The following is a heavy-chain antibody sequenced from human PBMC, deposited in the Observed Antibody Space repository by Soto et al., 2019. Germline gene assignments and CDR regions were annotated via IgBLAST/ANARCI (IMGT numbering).Heavy chain of an antibody. CDR3: AKDVRDGDYYGMDV. Sequence: QVQLVESGGGVVQPGRSLRLSCAASGFTFSSYGMHWVRQAPGKGLEWVAVISYDGSNKYYADSGKGRVTISRDNSKDTLYLQMNSLRAEDTAVYYCAKDVRDGDYYGMDVWGQGTTVTVSS. D-gene: IGHD3-16*02. V-gene: IGHV3-30*18. CDR1: GFTFSSYG. J-gene: IGHJ6*02. CDR2: ISYDGSNK.